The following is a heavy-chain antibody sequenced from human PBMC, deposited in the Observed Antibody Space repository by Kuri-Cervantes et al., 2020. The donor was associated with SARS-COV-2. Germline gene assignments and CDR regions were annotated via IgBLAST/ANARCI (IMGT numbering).Heavy chain of an antibody. Sequence: GESLKISCAASGFTFSNYAMSWVRQAPGKGLEWVALISHDGKNKKCIASGKGRFTISRDNSQNTLYLHMKSLRSEDTAMYYCAKDRVGVQDFWGQGTLVTVSS. J-gene: IGHJ4*02. CDR3: AKDRVGVQDF. CDR1: GFTFSNYA. V-gene: IGHV3-30*18. D-gene: IGHD2-21*01. CDR2: ISHDGKNK.